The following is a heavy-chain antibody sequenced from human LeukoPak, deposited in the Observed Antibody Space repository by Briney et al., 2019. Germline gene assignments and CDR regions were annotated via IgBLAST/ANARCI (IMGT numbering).Heavy chain of an antibody. CDR3: VLWRYQLLTHAEYFQH. Sequence: ASVKVSCKASGGTFSSYAISWVRQAPGQGLEWMGRIIPILGIANYAQKFQGRVTITADKSTSTAYMELSSLRSEDTAVYYCVLWRYQLLTHAEYFQHWGQGTLVTVSS. CDR2: IIPILGIA. CDR1: GGTFSSYA. J-gene: IGHJ1*01. V-gene: IGHV1-69*04. D-gene: IGHD2-2*01.